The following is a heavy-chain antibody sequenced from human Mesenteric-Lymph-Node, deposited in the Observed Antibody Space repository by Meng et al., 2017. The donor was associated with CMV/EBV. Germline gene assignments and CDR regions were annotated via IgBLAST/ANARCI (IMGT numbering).Heavy chain of an antibody. CDR1: GTFSSYT. V-gene: IGHV1-69*02. J-gene: IGHJ4*02. CDR2: IIPILGIA. Sequence: GTFSSYTIRWVRQAPGQGLEWMGKIIPILGIANYAQKFQGRVTITADKSTSTAYMELSSLRSEDTAVYYCARSQGGITMILYYFDYWGQGTLVTVSS. D-gene: IGHD3-22*01. CDR3: ARSQGGITMILYYFDY.